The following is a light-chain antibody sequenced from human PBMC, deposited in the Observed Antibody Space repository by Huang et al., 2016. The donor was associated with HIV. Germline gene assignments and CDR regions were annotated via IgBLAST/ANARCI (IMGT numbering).Light chain of an antibody. CDR3: QQYYSTPA. J-gene: IGKJ1*01. Sequence: DIVLTQSPDTLAVSLGERATINCKSSQNVLFSSSNKKYLAWYQHRSGQPPKVLIYCASTRECGVADRFIGSGSETNFTLTSTSLQAEDVAVYYCQQYYSTPAFGQGTRVEI. CDR1: QNVLFSSSNKKY. CDR2: CAS. V-gene: IGKV4-1*01.